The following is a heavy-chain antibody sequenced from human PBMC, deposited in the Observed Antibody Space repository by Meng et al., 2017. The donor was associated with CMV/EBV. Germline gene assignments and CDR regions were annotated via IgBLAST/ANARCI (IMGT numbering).Heavy chain of an antibody. CDR2: IYSGGST. J-gene: IGHJ6*02. CDR3: ARDQRGYSYTTFYYYYYGMDV. CDR1: GFTVSSHY. Sequence: GESLKISCAASGFTVSSHYMSWVRQAPGKGLEWVSVIYSGGSTYYADSVKGRFTISRDNSKNTLYLQMNSLRAEDTAVYYCARDQRGYSYTTFYYYYYGMDVWGQGTTVTAS. D-gene: IGHD5-18*01. V-gene: IGHV3-66*02.